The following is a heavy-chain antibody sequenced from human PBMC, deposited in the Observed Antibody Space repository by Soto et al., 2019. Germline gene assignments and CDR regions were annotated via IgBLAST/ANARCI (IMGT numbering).Heavy chain of an antibody. CDR2: ISSSSSYT. CDR3: ASLKTGTYYFDY. CDR1: GFTFSDYY. J-gene: IGHJ4*02. Sequence: GGSLRLSCAASGFTFSDYYMSWIRQAPGKGLEWVSYISSSSSYTNYADSVKGRFTISRDNAKNSLYLQMNSLRAEDTAVYYCASLKTGTYYFDYWGQGTLVTVSS. D-gene: IGHD1-1*01. V-gene: IGHV3-11*06.